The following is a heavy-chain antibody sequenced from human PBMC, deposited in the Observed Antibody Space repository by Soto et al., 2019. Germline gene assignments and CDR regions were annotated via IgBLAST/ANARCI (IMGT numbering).Heavy chain of an antibody. Sequence: EVQLVESGGGLVQPGGSLRLSCAASGFTFSTYWMHWVRQAPGKGLVWVSRINSDGSSTDYADSVKGRFTISRDNAKNMLYLQMNSLRVEDTAVYYCARDPSYGSGLRPTDYWGQGTLVTVSS. D-gene: IGHD3-10*01. CDR1: GFTFSTYW. CDR2: INSDGSST. CDR3: ARDPSYGSGLRPTDY. V-gene: IGHV3-74*01. J-gene: IGHJ4*02.